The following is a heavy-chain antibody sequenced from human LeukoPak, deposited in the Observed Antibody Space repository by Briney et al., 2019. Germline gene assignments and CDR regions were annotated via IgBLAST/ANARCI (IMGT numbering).Heavy chain of an antibody. D-gene: IGHD2-21*02. CDR3: ARGLGVVTAQSEQPKPRYFDL. CDR1: GYTFISYG. V-gene: IGHV1-18*01. J-gene: IGHJ2*01. Sequence: ASVKVPCKASGYTFISYGISWVRQAPGQGLEWMGWISGYNGNTNYAQNLQGRVTMTTDTSTSTAYMELRSLRSDDTAVYYCARGLGVVTAQSEQPKPRYFDLWGRGTQVTVSS. CDR2: ISGYNGNT.